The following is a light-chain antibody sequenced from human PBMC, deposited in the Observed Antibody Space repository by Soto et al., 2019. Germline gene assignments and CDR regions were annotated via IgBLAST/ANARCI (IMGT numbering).Light chain of an antibody. J-gene: IGLJ2*01. Sequence: QSALTQPPSASGSPGQSVTISCTATSSDVGGYNYVSWYQQHPGKAPKLMIYEVSKRPSGVPDRFSGSKSGNTASLTVSGLQAEDEADYYCSSYAGSNNFFGGGTKVTVL. CDR3: SSYAGSNNF. CDR2: EVS. V-gene: IGLV2-8*01. CDR1: SSDVGGYNY.